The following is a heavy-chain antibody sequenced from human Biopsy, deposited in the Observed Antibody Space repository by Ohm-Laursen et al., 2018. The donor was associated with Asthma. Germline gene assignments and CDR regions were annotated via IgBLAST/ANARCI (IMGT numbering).Heavy chain of an antibody. Sequence: ASVKVSCKASGGTFSSYAISWVRQAPGQGLEWMGGIIPIFGTANYAQKFQGRVTITADESTSTASMELSSLRSEDTAAYYCARDFLLQHGSSWYYYYYGMDVWGQGTTVTVSS. CDR2: IIPIFGTA. CDR3: ARDFLLQHGSSWYYYYYGMDV. J-gene: IGHJ6*02. D-gene: IGHD6-13*01. V-gene: IGHV1-69*13. CDR1: GGTFSSYA.